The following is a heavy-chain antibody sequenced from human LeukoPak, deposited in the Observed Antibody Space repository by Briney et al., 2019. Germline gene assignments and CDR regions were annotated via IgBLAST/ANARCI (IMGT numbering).Heavy chain of an antibody. Sequence: GGSLRLSCAASGFTFSSYGMHWVRQAPGKGLEWVAVISYDGSNKYYAGSVKGRFTISRDNSKNTLYLQMNSLRAEDTAVYYCAKDDRIAARFGPDYWGQGTLVTVSS. D-gene: IGHD6-6*01. CDR3: AKDDRIAARFGPDY. V-gene: IGHV3-30*18. CDR1: GFTFSSYG. CDR2: ISYDGSNK. J-gene: IGHJ4*02.